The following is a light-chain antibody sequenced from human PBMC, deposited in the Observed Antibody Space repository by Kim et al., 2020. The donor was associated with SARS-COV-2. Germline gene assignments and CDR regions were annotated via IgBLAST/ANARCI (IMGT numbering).Light chain of an antibody. V-gene: IGKV1-9*01. CDR1: QDISRY. J-gene: IGKJ5*01. CDR2: SAS. CDR3: QEFNTYPLIY. Sequence: SGGDRVTITCRASQDISRYLAWYQQKPGKAPKLLIYSASTLQSGVPSRFSGSGSETEFTLTISSLQPEDFATYYCQEFNTYPLIYVGQGTRLEIK.